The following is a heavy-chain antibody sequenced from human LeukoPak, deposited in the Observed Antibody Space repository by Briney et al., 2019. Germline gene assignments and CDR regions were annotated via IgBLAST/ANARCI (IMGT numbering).Heavy chain of an antibody. CDR3: TKATKRYSSGWAFDY. D-gene: IGHD6-19*01. V-gene: IGHV3-7*03. CDR2: IKHDGSEK. Sequence: GGSLRLSCAASGFTFSSNWMSWVRQAPGKGLEWVANIKHDGSEKYYVDSVKGRFTISRDSAKNSLYLQMNSLRAEDTAVYYCTKATKRYSSGWAFDYWGQGTLVTVSS. CDR1: GFTFSSNW. J-gene: IGHJ4*02.